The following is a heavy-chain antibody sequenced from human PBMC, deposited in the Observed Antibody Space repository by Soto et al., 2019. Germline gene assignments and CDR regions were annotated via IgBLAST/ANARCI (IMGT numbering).Heavy chain of an antibody. CDR2: IYPGDSDT. Sequence: GESLKISCKGSGYSFTSYWIGWVRQMPGKGLEWMGIIYPGDSDTRYSPSFQGQVTISADKSISTAYLQWSSLKASDTAMYYCARHNRGYSYGYYYYYYGMDGWGQGTTVTVAS. J-gene: IGHJ6*02. D-gene: IGHD5-18*01. CDR3: ARHNRGYSYGYYYYYYGMDG. CDR1: GYSFTSYW. V-gene: IGHV5-51*01.